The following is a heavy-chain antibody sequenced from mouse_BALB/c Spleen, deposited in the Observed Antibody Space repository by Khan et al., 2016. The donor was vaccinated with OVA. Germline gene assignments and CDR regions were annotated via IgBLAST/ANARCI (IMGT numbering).Heavy chain of an antibody. J-gene: IGHJ3*01. V-gene: IGHV1-61*01. D-gene: IGHD2-2*01. CDR1: GYTFTSYW. Sequence: QVQLQQPGAELVRPGASVKLSCKASGYTFTSYWMNWVRQRPGQGLDWIGKINPSDSETHYNQMFKDKATLTVDKSSGTAYMQLSSLKSEDSAVYYGARREKYGYDPSWFAYGGQGTLVTVSA. CDR2: INPSDSET. CDR3: ARREKYGYDPSWFAY.